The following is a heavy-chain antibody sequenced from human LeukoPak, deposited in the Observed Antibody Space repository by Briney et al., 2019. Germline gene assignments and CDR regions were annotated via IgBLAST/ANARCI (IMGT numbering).Heavy chain of an antibody. CDR2: MNSDGSDI. V-gene: IGHV3-74*01. Sequence: GGSLRLSCAASGFTFSSYWMHRVRQAPGEGLVWVSRMNSDGSDIRYADSVKGRFTISRDNAKNTLYLQMNSLRAEDTAVYYCARDLQYASGSNPLYWGQGTLVIVSS. J-gene: IGHJ4*02. CDR3: ARDLQYASGSNPLY. D-gene: IGHD3-10*01. CDR1: GFTFSSYW.